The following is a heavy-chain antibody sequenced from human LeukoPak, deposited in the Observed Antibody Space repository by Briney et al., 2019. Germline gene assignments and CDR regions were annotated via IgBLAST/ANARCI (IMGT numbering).Heavy chain of an antibody. D-gene: IGHD4/OR15-4a*01. J-gene: IGHJ4*02. CDR3: ARRYGAGSLLYFDY. CDR1: GYYFTNYW. Sequence: GESLKISCKGSGYYFTNYWIGWVRQMPGKGLEWMGIIYPGDSDTRYSPSFQGQVTISADKSINTAYLQWSNLKASDTAMYYCARRYGAGSLLYFDYWGQGTLVTVSS. V-gene: IGHV5-51*01. CDR2: IYPGDSDT.